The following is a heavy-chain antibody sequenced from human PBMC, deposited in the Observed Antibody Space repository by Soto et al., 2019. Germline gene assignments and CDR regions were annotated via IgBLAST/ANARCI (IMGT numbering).Heavy chain of an antibody. V-gene: IGHV1-18*01. Sequence: QVQLVQSGAEVKKPGASVKVSCKASGYTFTSYGIIWVRQAPGQGLEWMGWISAYNGNTNYAQKLQGRVTMTTDTHTSTAYTELRSPGSDDTAVYYCARASGSSYWFVPWGQGTLVTVSS. CDR3: ARASGSSYWFVP. J-gene: IGHJ5*02. CDR2: ISAYNGNT. D-gene: IGHD1-26*01. CDR1: GYTFTSYG.